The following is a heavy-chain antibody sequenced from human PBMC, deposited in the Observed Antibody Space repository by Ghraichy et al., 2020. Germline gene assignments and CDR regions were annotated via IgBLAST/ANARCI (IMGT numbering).Heavy chain of an antibody. CDR2: TNNDGSNT. J-gene: IGHJ4*02. Sequence: GESLNISCAASGFTFRSYWMHWVRQAPGKGLVWVSRTNNDGSNTRYADSVKGRFTISRDNAKNTLYLQMNSLRAEDTAVYYCARDTSDSSGYYASNIFDYWGQGTLVTVSS. D-gene: IGHD3-22*01. V-gene: IGHV3-74*01. CDR1: GFTFRSYW. CDR3: ARDTSDSSGYYASNIFDY.